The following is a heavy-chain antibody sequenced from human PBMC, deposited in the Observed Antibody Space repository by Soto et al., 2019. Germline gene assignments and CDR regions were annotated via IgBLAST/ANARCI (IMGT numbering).Heavy chain of an antibody. J-gene: IGHJ5*02. CDR3: GKGLSITMVQT. V-gene: IGHV3-23*01. CDR2: ISGSGGNT. CDR1: GFAFSSHA. Sequence: EVQLLESGGGLVQPGGSLRLSCAGSGFAFSSHAMSWVRQAPGKGLEWVSAISGSGGNTYYADYVKGRFTISRDNSKNTLYLQMNSLRAEDTAVYYCGKGLSITMVQTWGQGTLVTVSS. D-gene: IGHD3-10*01.